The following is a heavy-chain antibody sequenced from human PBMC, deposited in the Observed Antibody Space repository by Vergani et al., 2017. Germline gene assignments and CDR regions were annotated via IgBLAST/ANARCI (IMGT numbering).Heavy chain of an antibody. D-gene: IGHD6-19*01. CDR2: IHYSENT. CDR1: FDSIRNLY. CDR3: ASDTLSGQRAYR. Sequence: QVQLQESGPGLVKSSETLSLTCSVSFDSIRNLYCNWIRQPPGKGLEWIGSIHYSENTNYNPSLKTRVTISVDTSKNQFSLTLTSVTAADTAVYYCASDTLSGQRAYRWGQGILVTVTS. V-gene: IGHV4-59*11. J-gene: IGHJ5*02.